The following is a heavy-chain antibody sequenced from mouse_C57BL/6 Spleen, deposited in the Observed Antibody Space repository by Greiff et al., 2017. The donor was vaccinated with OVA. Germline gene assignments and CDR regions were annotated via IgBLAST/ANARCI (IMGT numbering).Heavy chain of an antibody. D-gene: IGHD1-1*01. V-gene: IGHV1-50*01. Sequence: VQLQQSGAELVKPGASVKLSCKASGYTFTSYWMQWVKQRPGQGLEWIGEIDPSDSYTNYNQKFKGKATLTVDTSSSTAYMQLSSLTSEDSAVYYCARGTTVVATDAMDYWGQGTSVTVSS. J-gene: IGHJ4*01. CDR3: ARGTTVVATDAMDY. CDR1: GYTFTSYW. CDR2: IDPSDSYT.